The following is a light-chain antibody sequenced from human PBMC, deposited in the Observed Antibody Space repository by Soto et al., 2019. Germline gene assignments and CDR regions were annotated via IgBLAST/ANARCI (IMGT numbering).Light chain of an antibody. CDR1: HDISTF. CDR3: RKYYRYR. J-gene: IGKJ5*01. Sequence: IHLTQSPSLLTPTLGDRVTITCRASHDISTFLACYLQKPGKAPKLLICDACKLQTGVPSRVSGRGSGTEFNLSSVGAQHDGFDYYFRRKYYRYRFGQGTRLEIK. CDR2: DAC. V-gene: IGKV1-9*01.